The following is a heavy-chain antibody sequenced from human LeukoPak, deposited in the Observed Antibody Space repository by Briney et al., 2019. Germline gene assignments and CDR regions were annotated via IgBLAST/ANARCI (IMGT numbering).Heavy chain of an antibody. CDR3: ARQPLAALYYFDY. J-gene: IGHJ4*02. V-gene: IGHV4-59*08. D-gene: IGHD6-25*01. CDR1: GGSISSYY. Sequence: PSETLSLTCTVSGGSISSYYWSWIRQPPGKGLEWIGYIYYSGSTNYNPSLKSRVTISVDTSKNQFSLELSSVTAADTAVYYCARQPLAALYYFDYWGQGTLVTVSS. CDR2: IYYSGST.